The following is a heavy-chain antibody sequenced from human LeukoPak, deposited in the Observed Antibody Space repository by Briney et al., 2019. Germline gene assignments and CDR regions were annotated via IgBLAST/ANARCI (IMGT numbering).Heavy chain of an antibody. CDR1: GFTVSSNY. Sequence: GGSLRLSCAASGFTVSSNYMSWVRQAPGKGLEWVSVIYSGGSTYYADSVKGRFTISGDNSKNTLYLQMNSLRAEDTAVYYCAGGGDHYDILTGYYWSFDYWGQGTLVTVSS. J-gene: IGHJ4*02. V-gene: IGHV3-53*01. CDR3: AGGGDHYDILTGYYWSFDY. CDR2: IYSGGST. D-gene: IGHD3-9*01.